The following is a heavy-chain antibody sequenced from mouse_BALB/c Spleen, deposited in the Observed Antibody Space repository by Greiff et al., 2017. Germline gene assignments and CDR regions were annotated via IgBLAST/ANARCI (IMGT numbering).Heavy chain of an antibody. CDR3: ARRMGGNYYFDY. D-gene: IGHD2-1*01. CDR2: IYPYNGGT. J-gene: IGHJ2*01. CDR1: GYTFTDYN. Sequence: EVHLVESGPELVKPGASVKISCKASGYTFTDYNMHWVKQSHGKSLEWIGYIYPYNGGTGYNQKFKSKATLTVDNSSSTAYMELRSLTSEDSAVYYCARRMGGNYYFDYWGQGTTLTVSS. V-gene: IGHV1S29*02.